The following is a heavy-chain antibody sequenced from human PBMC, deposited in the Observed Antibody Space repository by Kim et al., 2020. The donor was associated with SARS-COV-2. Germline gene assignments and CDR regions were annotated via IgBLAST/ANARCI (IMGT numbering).Heavy chain of an antibody. Sequence: GGSLRLSCAASGFTFSSYGMHWVRQAPGKGLEWVAVISYDGSNKYYADSVKGRFTISKDNSKNTLYLQMNSLRAEDTAVYYCARGLAYGDYLYFRYYYGMDVWGQGTTVTVSS. D-gene: IGHD4-17*01. CDR1: GFTFSSYG. J-gene: IGHJ6*02. V-gene: IGHV3-33*05. CDR2: ISYDGSNK. CDR3: ARGLAYGDYLYFRYYYGMDV.